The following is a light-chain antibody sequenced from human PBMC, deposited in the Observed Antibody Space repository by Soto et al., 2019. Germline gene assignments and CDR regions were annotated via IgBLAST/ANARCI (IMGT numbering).Light chain of an antibody. CDR3: QQLNSYPIT. J-gene: IGKJ5*01. Sequence: DIQMTQSPSSLSASVVDRVAITCLASQSISSYLNWYQQKPGKAPKLLIYAASSLQSGVPSRFSGSGSGTDFTLTISSLQPEDFATYYCQQLNSYPITFGQGTRLEIK. CDR1: QSISSY. CDR2: AAS. V-gene: IGKV1-39*01.